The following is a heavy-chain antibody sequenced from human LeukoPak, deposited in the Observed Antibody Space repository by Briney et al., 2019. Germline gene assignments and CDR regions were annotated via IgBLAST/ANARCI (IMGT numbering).Heavy chain of an antibody. CDR2: ISGGCT. Sequence: GGSLRLSCAASGFTVSSNEMRWVRQAPGKGVEWVSYISGGCTYYADSRKGRFTISRDNSKNTLHLQMNTLRAEDTAVYYCAKGPSGLMVRGVTVFDYWGQGTLVTVSS. J-gene: IGHJ4*02. CDR1: GFTVSSNE. CDR3: AKGPSGLMVRGVTVFDY. V-gene: IGHV3-38-3*01. D-gene: IGHD3-10*01.